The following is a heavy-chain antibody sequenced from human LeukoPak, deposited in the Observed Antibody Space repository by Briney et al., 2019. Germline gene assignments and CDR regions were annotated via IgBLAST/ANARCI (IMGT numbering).Heavy chain of an antibody. Sequence: PGGSLRLSCAASGFMFTSYWMSWVRHAPGKGLEWVASINHDGSEKYYVDSVKGRFTISRDNAKNSLYLQMNSLRAEDTAVYHCARVVVSTTNRFDPWGQGTLVTVSS. CDR3: ARVVVSTTNRFDP. CDR1: GFMFTSYW. J-gene: IGHJ5*02. CDR2: INHDGSEK. D-gene: IGHD5/OR15-5a*01. V-gene: IGHV3-7*05.